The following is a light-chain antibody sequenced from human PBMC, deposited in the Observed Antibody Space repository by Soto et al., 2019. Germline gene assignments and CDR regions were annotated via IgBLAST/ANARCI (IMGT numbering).Light chain of an antibody. Sequence: IVLTQSPATLSLWPGETAVLSCRASQTVNTYLSWYQQRPGQAPRLLIYDASKRVPGIPARFSGGGSGTDFTLTISSLEPEDFALYYCQQRGTSITCGQGTRLEIE. CDR1: QTVNTY. J-gene: IGKJ5*01. CDR2: DAS. CDR3: QQRGTSIT. V-gene: IGKV3-11*01.